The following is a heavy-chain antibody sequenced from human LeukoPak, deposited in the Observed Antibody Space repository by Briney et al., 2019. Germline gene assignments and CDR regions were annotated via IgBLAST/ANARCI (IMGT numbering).Heavy chain of an antibody. CDR3: ARLAGFSGYDVS. J-gene: IGHJ4*02. CDR2: MYFDGTT. V-gene: IGHV4-39*01. D-gene: IGHD5-12*01. CDR1: GLSITRSSYF. Sequence: SETLSLTCTVSGLSITRSSYFWGCIRQTPGKGLEWIGSMYFDGTTYYNPSLMSRVTISVGTSKDQLALRMKSVTAADTAVYYCARLAGFSGYDVSWGQGTLVTVSS.